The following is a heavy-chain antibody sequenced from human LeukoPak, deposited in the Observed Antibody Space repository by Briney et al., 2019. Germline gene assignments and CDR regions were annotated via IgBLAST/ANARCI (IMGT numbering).Heavy chain of an antibody. CDR3: ARIDRYSYAKDFDY. Sequence: GTLSLTCAVSGGSISSNNWWSWVRQPPGKGLEWVSVIYSGGNIYYAGSVKGRFTISRDNAKNSLYLQMNSLRAEDTAVYYCARIDRYSYAKDFDYWGQGTLVTVSS. D-gene: IGHD5-18*01. J-gene: IGHJ4*02. CDR2: IYSGGNI. V-gene: IGHV3-53*01. CDR1: GGSISSNN.